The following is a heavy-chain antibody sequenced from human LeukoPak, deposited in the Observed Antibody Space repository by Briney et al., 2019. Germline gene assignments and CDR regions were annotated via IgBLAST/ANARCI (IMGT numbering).Heavy chain of an antibody. CDR1: GFTFSSYA. V-gene: IGHV3-23*01. Sequence: PGGSLRLSCAASGFTFSSYAMGWVRQAPGKGLEWVSAITGSGGGTYYADSVKGRFTISRDNSENTLYLQMNSQRAEDTAIYYCAKAPGTNYRSYSDYWGQGTLVTVSS. CDR3: AKAPGTNYRSYSDY. J-gene: IGHJ4*02. CDR2: ITGSGGGT. D-gene: IGHD2-8*01.